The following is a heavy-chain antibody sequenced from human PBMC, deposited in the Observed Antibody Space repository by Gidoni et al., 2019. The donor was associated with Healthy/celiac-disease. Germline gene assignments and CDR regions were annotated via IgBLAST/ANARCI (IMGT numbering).Heavy chain of an antibody. CDR2: ISSSGSTI. Sequence: QVQLVESGGGLVKPGGSLRLSCAASGFTFSHYFMSWIRQAPGKGLEWVSYISSSGSTIYYADSVKGRFTISRDNAKNSLYLQMNSLRAEDTAVYYCARFGVMVRGVLPQKDYYFDYWGQGTLVTVSS. J-gene: IGHJ4*02. V-gene: IGHV3-11*01. CDR1: GFTFSHYF. D-gene: IGHD3-10*01. CDR3: ARFGVMVRGVLPQKDYYFDY.